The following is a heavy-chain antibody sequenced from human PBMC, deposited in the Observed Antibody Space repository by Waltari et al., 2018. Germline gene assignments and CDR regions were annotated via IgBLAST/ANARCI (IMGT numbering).Heavy chain of an antibody. CDR3: ARDDVDSSSFGGF. V-gene: IGHV1-18*01. CDR1: GFIFSNYG. Sequence: QLQLVQSGAEVKKPGASVKVSCKGSGFIFSNYGITWVRQPPGQGLEWMGWNSAYNGNTNYEQKFQGRVTMTTDTATSTAYMELRSLRSDDTAVYYCARDDVDSSSFGGFWGQGTLVTVSS. D-gene: IGHD6-13*01. J-gene: IGHJ4*02. CDR2: NSAYNGNT.